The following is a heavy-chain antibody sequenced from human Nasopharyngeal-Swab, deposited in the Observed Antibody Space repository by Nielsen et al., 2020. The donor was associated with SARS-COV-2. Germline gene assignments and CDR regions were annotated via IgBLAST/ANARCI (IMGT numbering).Heavy chain of an antibody. CDR1: GGTFSSYA. CDR3: ARGALWREPHFDY. CDR2: IIPILGIA. V-gene: IGHV1-69*04. Sequence: SVKVSCKASGGTFSSYAISWVRQAPGQGLEWMGRIIPILGIANYAQKFQGRVTITADKSTSTAYMELSSLRSEDTAVYYCARGALWREPHFDYWGQGTLVTVS. J-gene: IGHJ4*02. D-gene: IGHD3-3*01.